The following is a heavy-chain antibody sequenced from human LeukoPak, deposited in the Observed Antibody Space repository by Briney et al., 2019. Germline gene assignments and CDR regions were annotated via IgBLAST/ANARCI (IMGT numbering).Heavy chain of an antibody. Sequence: GGSLRLSCAASGFTFDDYAMHWVRQAPGKGLEWVSGISWNSGSIGYADSVKGRFTISRDNAKNSLFLQLNTLRTEDTALYFCARDLHSGWPFSEFYYMDVWGKGTTVTVSS. CDR1: GFTFDDYA. J-gene: IGHJ6*03. CDR2: ISWNSGSI. CDR3: ARDLHSGWPFSEFYYMDV. V-gene: IGHV3-9*01. D-gene: IGHD6-19*01.